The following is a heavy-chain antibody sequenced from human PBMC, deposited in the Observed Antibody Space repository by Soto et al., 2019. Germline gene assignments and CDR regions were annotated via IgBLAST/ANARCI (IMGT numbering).Heavy chain of an antibody. CDR1: GGSFSGYY. D-gene: IGHD1-26*01. CDR2: INHSGST. CDR3: ARVPIRTWYFDL. Sequence: SETLSLTCAVYGGSFSGYYWSWIRQPPGKGLEWIGEINHSGSTNYNPSLKSRVTISVDTSKNQFSLKLSSVTAADTAVYYCARVPIRTWYFDLWGRGTLVTVSS. J-gene: IGHJ2*01. V-gene: IGHV4-34*01.